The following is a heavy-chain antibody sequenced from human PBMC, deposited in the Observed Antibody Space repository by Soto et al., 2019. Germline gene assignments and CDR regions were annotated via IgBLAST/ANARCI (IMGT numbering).Heavy chain of an antibody. D-gene: IGHD2-2*01. J-gene: IGHJ4*02. V-gene: IGHV4-39*01. CDR3: ARGGGYCSSTSCAGSSLAGTIDY. Sequence: SETLSLTCTVSGGSISSSSYYWGWIRQPPGKGLEWIGSIYYSGSTYYNPSLKSRVTISVDTSKDQFSLRLSSVTAADTAVYYCARGGGYCSSTSCAGSSLAGTIDYWGQGTLVTVSS. CDR2: IYYSGST. CDR1: GGSISSSSYY.